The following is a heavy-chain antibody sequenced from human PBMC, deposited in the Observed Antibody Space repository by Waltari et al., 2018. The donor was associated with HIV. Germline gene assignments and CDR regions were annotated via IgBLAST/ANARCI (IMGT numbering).Heavy chain of an antibody. V-gene: IGHV3-30*18. Sequence: QVQLVESGGGVVQPGRSLRLSCAASGFTFSSYGRPWARQAPGKGLEWVAVISYDGSNKYYADSVKGRFTISRDNSKNTLYLQMNSLRAEDTAVYYCAKGGSGYYYPNYWGQGTLVTVSS. CDR2: ISYDGSNK. D-gene: IGHD3-22*01. CDR1: GFTFSSYG. J-gene: IGHJ4*02. CDR3: AKGGSGYYYPNY.